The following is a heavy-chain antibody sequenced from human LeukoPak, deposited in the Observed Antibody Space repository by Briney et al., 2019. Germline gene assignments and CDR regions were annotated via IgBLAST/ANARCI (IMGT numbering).Heavy chain of an antibody. V-gene: IGHV3-7*01. D-gene: IGHD6-19*01. CDR1: GFTFSSYW. CDR3: ARSSGWYNY. Sequence: PGGSPRLSCAASGFTFSSYWMTWVRQAPGKGLEWVANMNQDGSEKYYVDSVKGRFTISRDNAKNSLYLQMNSLRAEDTAVYYCARSSGWYNYWGQGTLVTVSS. J-gene: IGHJ4*02. CDR2: MNQDGSEK.